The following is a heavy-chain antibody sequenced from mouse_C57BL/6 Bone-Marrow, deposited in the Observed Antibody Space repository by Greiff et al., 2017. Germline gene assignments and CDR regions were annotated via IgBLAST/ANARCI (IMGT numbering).Heavy chain of an antibody. Sequence: VQLQQSGAELVKPGASVKISCKASGYAFSSYWKNWVKQRPGKGLEWIGQIYPGDGDTNYNGKFKGKATLTADKSSSTAYMQLSSLTSEDSAVYFCARDWDYFDYWGQGTTLTVSS. CDR3: ARDWDYFDY. CDR1: GYAFSSYW. D-gene: IGHD4-1*01. J-gene: IGHJ2*01. V-gene: IGHV1-80*01. CDR2: IYPGDGDT.